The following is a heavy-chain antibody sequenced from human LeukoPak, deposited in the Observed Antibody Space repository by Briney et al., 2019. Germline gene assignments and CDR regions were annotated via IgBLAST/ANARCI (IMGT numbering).Heavy chain of an antibody. CDR1: GFTFSSYS. CDR2: ISSSSSYI. CDR3: ARDSSLLMVYAIPAYYYGMDV. D-gene: IGHD2-8*01. Sequence: GGSLRLSCAASGFTFSSYSMNWVRQAPGKGLEWVSSISSSSSYIYYAHSVKGRFTISRDNAKNSLYLQMNSLRAEDTAVYYCARDSSLLMVYAIPAYYYGMDVWGQGTTVTVSS. V-gene: IGHV3-21*01. J-gene: IGHJ6*02.